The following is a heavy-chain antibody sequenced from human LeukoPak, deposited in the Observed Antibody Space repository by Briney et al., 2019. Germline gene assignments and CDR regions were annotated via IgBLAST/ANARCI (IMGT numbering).Heavy chain of an antibody. CDR3: AKSTIFGMAFDY. V-gene: IGHV3-30*18. CDR2: LSHDAKNE. J-gene: IGHJ4*02. Sequence: GGSLRLSCAASGLSLTNSGMHWIRQSAAKGLEWLALLSHDAKNEYYSDSVKGRFTVSRDISKNTLYLQMNSLRPEDTALYFCAKSTIFGMAFDYWGQGILVTVSS. CDR1: GLSLTNSG. D-gene: IGHD3-3*01.